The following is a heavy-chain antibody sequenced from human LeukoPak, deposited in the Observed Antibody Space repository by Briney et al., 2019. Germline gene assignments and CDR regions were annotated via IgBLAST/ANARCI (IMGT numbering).Heavy chain of an antibody. CDR1: GFTFSSYG. Sequence: PGGSLRLSCAASGFTFSSYGMSWVRQAPGKGLEWVSAISGSGGSTYYADSVKGRFTISRDNSKNTLYLQMNSLRAEDTAVYYCAKDQSYDYVGYHLPRGSYVAPGSLDYWGQGTLVTVSS. D-gene: IGHD5-12*01. J-gene: IGHJ4*02. CDR2: ISGSGGST. V-gene: IGHV3-23*01. CDR3: AKDQSYDYVGYHLPRGSYVAPGSLDY.